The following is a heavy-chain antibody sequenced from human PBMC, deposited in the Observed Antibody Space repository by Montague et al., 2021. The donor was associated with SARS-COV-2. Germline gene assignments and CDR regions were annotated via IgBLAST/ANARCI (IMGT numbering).Heavy chain of an antibody. V-gene: IGHV3-48*02. CDR3: ARDLYSSSWPGNWFDP. J-gene: IGHJ5*02. CDR2: ISSSSTTI. Sequence: SRSLSLSASGFTFSSCSMNWVRQAPGKGLEWVSYISSSSTTIYYADSVKGRFTISRDNAKNSLYLQMNSLRDEDTAVYYCARDLYSSSWPGNWFDPWGQGTLVTVSS. CDR1: GFTFSSCS. D-gene: IGHD6-13*01.